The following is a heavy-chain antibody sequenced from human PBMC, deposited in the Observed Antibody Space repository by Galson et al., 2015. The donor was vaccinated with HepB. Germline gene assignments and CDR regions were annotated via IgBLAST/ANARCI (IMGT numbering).Heavy chain of an antibody. CDR2: ISQSGTYT. CDR1: GFTFSDYY. V-gene: IGHV3-11*06. J-gene: IGHJ6*03. Sequence: SLRLSCAASGFTFSDYYMSWIRQAPGKGLEWISYISQSGTYTNYADSVKGRFTISRDNAQNSLYLQINSLRAEDTAVYYCAKDTGVVWYYYYMDVWGKGTTFTVSS. CDR3: AKDTGVVWYYYYMDV. D-gene: IGHD2-8*02.